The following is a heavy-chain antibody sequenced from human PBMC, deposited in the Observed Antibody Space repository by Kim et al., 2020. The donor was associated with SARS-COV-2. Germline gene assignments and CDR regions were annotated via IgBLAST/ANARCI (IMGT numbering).Heavy chain of an antibody. D-gene: IGHD3-16*02. V-gene: IGHV6-1*01. CDR3: ARGVYDYVWGSYRYTENWFDP. Sequence: SRTLSLTCAISGDSVSSNSAAWNWIRQSPSRGLEWLGRTYYRSKWYNDYAVPVKSRITINPDTSKNQFSLQLNSVTPEDTAVYYCARGVYDYVWGSYRYTENWFDPWGQGTLVTVSS. J-gene: IGHJ5*02. CDR2: TYYRSKWYN. CDR1: GDSVSSNSAA.